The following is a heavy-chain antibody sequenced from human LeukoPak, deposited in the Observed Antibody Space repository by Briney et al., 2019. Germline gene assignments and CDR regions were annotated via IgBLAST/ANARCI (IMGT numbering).Heavy chain of an antibody. Sequence: SGTLSLTCTVSGGSVSSDSYYWSWIRQPPGKGLEWIGYIYYTGSTNYNPSLKSRVTISVDTSKNQFSLKLSSVTAADTAVYYCARRDRTTVTYYWGQGTLVTVSS. CDR3: ARRDRTTVTYY. CDR2: IYYTGST. D-gene: IGHD4-17*01. J-gene: IGHJ4*02. V-gene: IGHV4-61*01. CDR1: GGSVSSDSYY.